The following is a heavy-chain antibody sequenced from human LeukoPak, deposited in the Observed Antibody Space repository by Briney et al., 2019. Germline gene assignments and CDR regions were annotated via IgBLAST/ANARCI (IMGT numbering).Heavy chain of an antibody. J-gene: IGHJ2*01. V-gene: IGHV3-48*04. CDR3: ARDLTTRGFGGWYFDL. CDR2: ISSSSTI. Sequence: GGSLRLSCAASGFTFSSYSMNWVRQAPGKGLEWVSYISSSSTIYYADSVKGRFTISRDNAKNSLYLQMNSLRAEDTAVYYCARDLTTRGFGGWYFDLWGRGTLVTVSS. CDR1: GFTFSSYS. D-gene: IGHD1-1*01.